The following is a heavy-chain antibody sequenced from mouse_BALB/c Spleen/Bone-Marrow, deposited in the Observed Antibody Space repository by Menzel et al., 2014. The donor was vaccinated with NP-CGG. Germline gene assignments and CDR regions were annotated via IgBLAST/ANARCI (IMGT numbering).Heavy chain of an antibody. CDR2: IHPGNSDT. V-gene: IGHV1-5*01. CDR1: SYTFSNYW. Sequence: EVKLMESGTVLARPGAAVKMSCKASSYTFSNYWMHWIKQRPGQGLEWIGTIHPGNSDTTYNQKFKGKAKLTAVTSTSTAYMELSSLTHEDSAVYYCTTLARNNFDYWGQGTTLTVSS. CDR3: TTLARNNFDY. J-gene: IGHJ2*01. D-gene: IGHD3-1*01.